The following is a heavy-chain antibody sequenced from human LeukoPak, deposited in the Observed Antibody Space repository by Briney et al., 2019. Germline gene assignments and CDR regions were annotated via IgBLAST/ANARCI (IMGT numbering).Heavy chain of an antibody. Sequence: PSETLSLTCSVSGNSIDSAGYYWAWIRQHPGKGLGWIGYVYYSGSTSYNPSLKSRVAISVDTSKNQFSLDMTSVTAADTAVYYCARVGTASRLNWFDPWGQGTLVTVSS. CDR3: ARVGTASRLNWFDP. CDR1: GNSIDSAGYY. D-gene: IGHD5-18*01. V-gene: IGHV4-31*03. CDR2: VYYSGST. J-gene: IGHJ5*02.